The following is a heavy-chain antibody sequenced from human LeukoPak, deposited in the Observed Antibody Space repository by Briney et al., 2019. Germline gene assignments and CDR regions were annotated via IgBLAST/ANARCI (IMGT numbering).Heavy chain of an antibody. CDR1: GFTFSSYE. J-gene: IGHJ4*02. D-gene: IGHD6-13*01. Sequence: PGGSLRLSCAASGFTFSSYEMNWVRQAPGKGLEWVSYISSSGSSIYYADSVKGRFTISRDNAKNSLYLQMNGLRAEDTAVYYCARDLLGIAAVDGGDYWGQGTLVTVSS. CDR2: ISSSGSSI. V-gene: IGHV3-48*03. CDR3: ARDLLGIAAVDGGDY.